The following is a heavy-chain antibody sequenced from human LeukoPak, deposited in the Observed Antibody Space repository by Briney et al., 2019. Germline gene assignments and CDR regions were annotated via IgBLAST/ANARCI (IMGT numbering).Heavy chain of an antibody. V-gene: IGHV3-33*06. CDR3: AKGPLYSSGYYRAWASGGLDY. CDR1: GFTFSSYG. J-gene: IGHJ4*02. Sequence: GGSLRLSCAASGFTFSSYGMHWVRQAPGKGLEWVAVIWYDGSNKYYADSVKGRFTISRDNSKNTLYLQMNSLRAEDTAVYYCAKGPLYSSGYYRAWASGGLDYWGQGTLVTVSS. D-gene: IGHD3-22*01. CDR2: IWYDGSNK.